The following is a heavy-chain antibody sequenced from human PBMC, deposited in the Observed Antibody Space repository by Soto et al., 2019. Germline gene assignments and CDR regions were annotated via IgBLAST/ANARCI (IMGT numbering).Heavy chain of an antibody. CDR3: ARVGEDSSGWLYYYGMDV. CDR2: IWYDGSNK. V-gene: IGHV3-33*01. D-gene: IGHD6-19*01. J-gene: IGHJ6*02. Sequence: QVQLVESGGGVVQPGRSLRLSCAASGFTFSSYGMHWVRQAPGKGLEWVAVIWYDGSNKYYADSVKGRFTISRDNSKNPLYLQMTRLRAEDTAVYYCARVGEDSSGWLYYYGMDVWGQGTTVSVSS. CDR1: GFTFSSYG.